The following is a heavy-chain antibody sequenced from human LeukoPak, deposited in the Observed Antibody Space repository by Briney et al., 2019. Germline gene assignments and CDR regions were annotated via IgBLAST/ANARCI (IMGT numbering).Heavy chain of an antibody. Sequence: PSQTLSLTCTVSGGSISSADYYWSWIRQPPGKGLEWIGYIYYSGSTNYNPSLKSRVTISVDTSKNQFSLKLSSVTAADTAVYYCARDPRRGIDYWGQGTPVTVSS. CDR1: GGSISSADYY. V-gene: IGHV4-61*08. J-gene: IGHJ4*02. D-gene: IGHD6-13*01. CDR2: IYYSGST. CDR3: ARDPRRGIDY.